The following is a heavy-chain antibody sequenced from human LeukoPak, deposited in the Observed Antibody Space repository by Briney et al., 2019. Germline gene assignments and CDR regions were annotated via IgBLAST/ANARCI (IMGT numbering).Heavy chain of an antibody. CDR2: IGGSGSST. J-gene: IGHJ4*02. D-gene: IGHD5-24*01. Sequence: PGGSLRLSCAASGFTFSNYAMSWVRQAPGKGLEWVSGIGGSGSSTNYADSVTGRFTISRDISKNTLYLQMNSLRAEDTAVYYCAKRADGYKFDYWGQGTLVTVSS. CDR3: AKRADGYKFDY. CDR1: GFTFSNYA. V-gene: IGHV3-23*01.